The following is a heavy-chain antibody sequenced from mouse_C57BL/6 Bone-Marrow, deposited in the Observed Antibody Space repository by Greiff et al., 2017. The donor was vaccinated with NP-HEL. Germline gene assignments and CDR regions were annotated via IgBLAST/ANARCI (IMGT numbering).Heavy chain of an antibody. V-gene: IGHV1-81*01. Sequence: VQGVESGAELARPGASVKLSCKASGYTFTSYGISWVKQRTGQGLEWIGEIYPRSGNTYYNEKFKGKATLTADKSSSTAYMELRSLTSEDSAVYFCARGRAVDYWGQGTSVTVSS. CDR2: IYPRSGNT. J-gene: IGHJ4*01. D-gene: IGHD3-3*01. CDR3: ARGRAVDY. CDR1: GYTFTSYG.